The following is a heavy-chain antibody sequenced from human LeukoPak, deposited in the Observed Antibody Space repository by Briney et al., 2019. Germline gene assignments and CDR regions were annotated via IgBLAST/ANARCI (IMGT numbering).Heavy chain of an antibody. J-gene: IGHJ6*03. CDR1: GFTFDDYA. D-gene: IGHD2-2*01. V-gene: IGHV3-43D*03. CDR2: ISWDGGST. CDR3: AKDGRVVPAATDAYYYYYYMDV. Sequence: GGSLRLSCAASGFTFDDYAMHWVRQAPGKGLEWVSLISWDGGSTYYADSVKGRFTISRDNSKNSLYLQMNSLRAEDTALYYCAKDGRVVPAATDAYYYYYYMDVWGKGTTVTVSS.